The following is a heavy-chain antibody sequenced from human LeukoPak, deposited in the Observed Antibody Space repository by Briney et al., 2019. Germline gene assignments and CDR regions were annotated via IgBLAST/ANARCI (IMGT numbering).Heavy chain of an antibody. V-gene: IGHV4-39*01. CDR1: GGSISSSTYC. D-gene: IGHD2-15*01. CDR2: IYDSGST. CDR3: ARREVDAYAY. Sequence: PSETLSLTCTVCGGSISSSTYCWGWLRQPPGKGLELIGSIYDSGSTQENPPLKSRLTISVDTSKTQFSLKLSSVTDADTAVYYCARREVDAYAYWGQGTLVTVSS. J-gene: IGHJ4*02.